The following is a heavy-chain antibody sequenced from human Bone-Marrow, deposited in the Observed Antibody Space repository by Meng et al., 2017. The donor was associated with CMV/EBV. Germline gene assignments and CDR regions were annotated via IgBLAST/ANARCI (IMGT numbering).Heavy chain of an antibody. CDR2: ISGRTPEI. D-gene: IGHD3-3*01. V-gene: IGHV3-11*05. CDR3: ARGNGGFFV. Sequence: GESLKISCVASGFTFSNYYMTWIRQPPGKGLEWISYISGRTPEISYADSVKGRFTISRDNANNSLYLQMNSLRAEDSAIYYCARGNGGFFVWGQGTRVTVSS. CDR1: GFTFSNYY. J-gene: IGHJ4*01.